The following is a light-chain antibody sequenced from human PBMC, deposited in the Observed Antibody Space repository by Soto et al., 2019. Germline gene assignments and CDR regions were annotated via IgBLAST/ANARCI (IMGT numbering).Light chain of an antibody. V-gene: IGLV2-14*01. CDR2: DVS. Sequence: SAPTPPASVSWAPGQSITSSCTGTSRDVGGYNYVSWYQQHPGKAPKLMIYDVSNRPSGVSDRFSGSKSGNTASLTISGLQAEDEADYYCGSYASGSSEVFGTGTKITVL. CDR3: GSYASGSSEV. CDR1: SRDVGGYNY. J-gene: IGLJ1*01.